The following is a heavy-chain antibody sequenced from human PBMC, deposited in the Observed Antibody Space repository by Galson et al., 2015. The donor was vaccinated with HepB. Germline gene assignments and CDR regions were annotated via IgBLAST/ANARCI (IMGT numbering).Heavy chain of an antibody. CDR1: GFTFSSYA. D-gene: IGHD2-2*01. CDR2: ISYDGSNK. CDR3: AREGYCSSTSCPTTSQYYYGMDV. V-gene: IGHV3-30-3*01. Sequence: SLRLSCAASGFTFSSYAMHWVRQAPGKGLEWVAVISYDGSNKYYADSVKGRFTISRDNSKNTLYLQMNSLRAEDTAVYYCAREGYCSSTSCPTTSQYYYGMDVWGQGTTVTVSS. J-gene: IGHJ6*02.